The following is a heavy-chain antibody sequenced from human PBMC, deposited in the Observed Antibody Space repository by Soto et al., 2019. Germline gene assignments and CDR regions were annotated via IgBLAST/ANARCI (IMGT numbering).Heavy chain of an antibody. J-gene: IGHJ4*02. CDR1: GFSLSTNGMC. V-gene: IGHV2-70*11. CDR3: ARILPGYSRGYYFDY. CDR2: IDWDDDK. D-gene: IGHD5-18*01. Sequence: SGPTLVNPTQALTLTCTFSGFSLSTNGMCVSWIRQPPGKALEWLARIDWDDDKYYSTSLKTRLTISKDTSKNQVVLTMTNMDPVDTATYYCARILPGYSRGYYFDYWGQGTLVTVSS.